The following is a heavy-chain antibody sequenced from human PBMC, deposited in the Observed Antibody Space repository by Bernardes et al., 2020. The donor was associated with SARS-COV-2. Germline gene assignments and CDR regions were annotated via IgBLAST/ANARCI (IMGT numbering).Heavy chain of an antibody. V-gene: IGHV5-51*01. D-gene: IGHD6-13*01. CDR3: ARQSSFVAATGIDY. J-gene: IGHJ4*02. CDR2: IYPRDSDT. Sequence: GESLKISCKGSGFSFTNYWIGWVRQMPGNGLEWMGIIYPRDSDTRYSPSFQGQVTISADKSISTAYLQWSSLKASDTAMYYCARQSSFVAATGIDYWGQGTLVTVSS. CDR1: GFSFTNYW.